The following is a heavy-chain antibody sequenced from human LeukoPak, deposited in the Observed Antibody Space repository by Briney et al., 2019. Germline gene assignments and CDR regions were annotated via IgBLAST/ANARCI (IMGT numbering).Heavy chain of an antibody. J-gene: IGHJ4*02. CDR2: INPNSGGT. D-gene: IGHD3-22*01. CDR1: GYTFTGYF. Sequence: ASVTVSCKASGYTFTGYFIHWVRQAPGQGLEWMGWINPNSGGTNYAQEFQGRVTMTRDTSISTAYMELSRPRSDDTAVYYCAREIGYYYDSSGYYDTDYWGQGTLVTVSS. CDR3: AREIGYYYDSSGYYDTDY. V-gene: IGHV1-2*02.